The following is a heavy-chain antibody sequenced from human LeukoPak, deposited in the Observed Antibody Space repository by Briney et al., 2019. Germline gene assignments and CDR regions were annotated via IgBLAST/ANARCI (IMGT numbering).Heavy chain of an antibody. Sequence: GGSLRLSCAASGFTVSSNYMSWVRQAPGKGLKWVSVIYSGGSTYYADSVKGRFTISRDNSKNTLYLQMNSLRAEDTAVYYCARSAEDSSGWHFDYWGQGTLVTVSS. V-gene: IGHV3-66*02. J-gene: IGHJ4*02. CDR2: IYSGGST. CDR1: GFTVSSNY. D-gene: IGHD6-19*01. CDR3: ARSAEDSSGWHFDY.